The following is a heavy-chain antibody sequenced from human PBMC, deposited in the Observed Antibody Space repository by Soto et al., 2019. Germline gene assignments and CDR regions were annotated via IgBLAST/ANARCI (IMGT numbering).Heavy chain of an antibody. CDR1: GGSISSSNW. D-gene: IGHD1-26*01. J-gene: IGHJ4*02. V-gene: IGHV4-4*02. CDR2: IYHSGST. CDR3: ARALGGSYSGGYYFDY. Sequence: SETLSLTCAVSGGSISSSNWWSWVRQPPGKGLEWIGEIYHSGSTNYNPSLKSRVTISVDKSKNQFSLKLSSVTAADTAVYYCARALGGSYSGGYYFDYWGQGTLVTVSS.